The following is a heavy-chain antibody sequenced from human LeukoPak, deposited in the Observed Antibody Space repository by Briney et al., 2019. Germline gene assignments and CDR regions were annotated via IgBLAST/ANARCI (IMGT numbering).Heavy chain of an antibody. V-gene: IGHV1-69*13. CDR3: ARVSAMGRKYYFDY. D-gene: IGHD5-18*01. CDR2: IIPIFGTA. Sequence: SVTVSYKASGGTFSNYAIRWLRQAPGQGLEGMGGIIPIFGTAHYAQKFQGRVTITADESTSTAYMELSSLRSEDTAVYYCARVSAMGRKYYFDYWGQGTLVTVSS. CDR1: GGTFSNYA. J-gene: IGHJ4*02.